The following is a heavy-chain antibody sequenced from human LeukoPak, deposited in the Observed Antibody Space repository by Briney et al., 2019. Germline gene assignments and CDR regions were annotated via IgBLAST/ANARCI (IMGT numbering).Heavy chain of an antibody. V-gene: IGHV4-39*07. D-gene: IGHD2-15*01. Sequence: SETLSLTCTVSGGSISSRSYYWGWIRQPPGKGLEWIGSIYYRGSAYYNPSLKSRVTISVDTSKNQFSLKLSSVTAADTAVYYCARDCSGGSCYSGDYWGQGTLVTVSS. J-gene: IGHJ4*02. CDR2: IYYRGSA. CDR3: ARDCSGGSCYSGDY. CDR1: GGSISSRSYY.